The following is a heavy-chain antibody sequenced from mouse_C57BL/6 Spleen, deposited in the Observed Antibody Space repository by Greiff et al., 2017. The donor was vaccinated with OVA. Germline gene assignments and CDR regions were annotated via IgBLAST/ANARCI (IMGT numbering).Heavy chain of an antibody. CDR1: GFTFSSYT. CDR3: ARHGGSSPYFDY. J-gene: IGHJ2*01. V-gene: IGHV5-9*01. D-gene: IGHD1-1*01. Sequence: DVKLVESGGGLVKPGGSLKLSCAASGFTFSSYTMSWVRQTPEKRLEWVATISGGGGNTYYPDSVKGRFTISRDNAKNTLYLQMSSLRSEDTALYYCARHGGSSPYFDYWGQGTTLTVSS. CDR2: ISGGGGNT.